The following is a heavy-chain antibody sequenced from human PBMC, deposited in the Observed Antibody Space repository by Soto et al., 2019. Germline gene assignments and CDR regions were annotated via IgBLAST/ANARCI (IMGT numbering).Heavy chain of an antibody. V-gene: IGHV4-31*01. D-gene: IGHD2-2*01. CDR2: IYSSGTT. CDR1: GGSISSGGYY. Sequence: QVQLQESGPGLVKPSQTLSLTCTVSGGSISSGGYYWSWIRQHPGKGLEWIGYIYSSGTTYYNACLKSLVTTSADTTKNAFSMRLSSVTSAHTAVYYCARENDCTSTNCYGQQLLLWGQVSLVTVSP. J-gene: IGHJ4*02. CDR3: ARENDCTSTNCYGQQLLL.